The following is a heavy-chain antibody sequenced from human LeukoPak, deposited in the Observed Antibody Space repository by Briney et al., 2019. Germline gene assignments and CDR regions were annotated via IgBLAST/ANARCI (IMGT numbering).Heavy chain of an antibody. V-gene: IGHV1-69*13. Sequence: ASVKVSCKASGGTFSSYAISWVRQAPGQGLEWMGGIIPNFGTANYAQKFQGRVTITADESTSTAYMELSSLRSEDTAVYYCARQGGSYYLLDYWGQGTLVTVSS. D-gene: IGHD1-26*01. J-gene: IGHJ4*02. CDR1: GGTFSSYA. CDR2: IIPNFGTA. CDR3: ARQGGSYYLLDY.